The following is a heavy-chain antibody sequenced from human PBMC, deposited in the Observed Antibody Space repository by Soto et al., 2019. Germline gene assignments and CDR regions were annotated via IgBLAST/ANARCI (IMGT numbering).Heavy chain of an antibody. Sequence: CVDSGCSRSTNKMSWVRQAPGEGLEWVSTIDGSGGITYYADSVKGRFTISRDNSRNTVYLQMNSLRGDDTALYYCVKNSGWFNTWGQGALVTVSS. CDR2: IDGSGGIT. J-gene: IGHJ5*02. CDR1: GCSRSTNK. V-gene: IGHV3-23*01. CDR3: VKNSGWFNT. D-gene: IGHD3-10*01.